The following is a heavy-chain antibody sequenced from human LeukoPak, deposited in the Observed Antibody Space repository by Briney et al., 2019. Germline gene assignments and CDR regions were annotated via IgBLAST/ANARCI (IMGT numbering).Heavy chain of an antibody. J-gene: IGHJ2*01. V-gene: IGHV3-7*01. CDR3: ARDIRYFDL. CDR1: GFTFSSYW. Sequence: GGSLRLSCAASGFTFSSYWMTWVGQAPGKGLEWVGNINQEGRDKNYVDSVKGRFTISRDNAKNSLYLQMNNLRAEDTAVYYCARDIRYFDLWGRGTLVTVSS. CDR2: INQEGRDK.